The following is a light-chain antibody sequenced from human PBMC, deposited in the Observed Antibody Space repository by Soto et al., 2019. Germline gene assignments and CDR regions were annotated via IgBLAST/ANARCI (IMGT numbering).Light chain of an antibody. J-gene: IGKJ5*01. V-gene: IGKV3-20*01. Sequence: LTQSPSSLSASVGDRVTITCRASQGISSYLAWYQQRPGQPPRLLIYGASNRATGIPDRFSGSGSGTDFTLIINRLEPEDVAIYYCQQYGGSPRITFGQGTRLEIK. CDR2: GAS. CDR3: QQYGGSPRIT. CDR1: QGISSY.